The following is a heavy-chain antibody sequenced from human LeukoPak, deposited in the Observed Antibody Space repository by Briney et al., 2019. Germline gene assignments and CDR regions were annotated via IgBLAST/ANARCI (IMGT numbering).Heavy chain of an antibody. CDR2: ISYEGSNK. D-gene: IGHD1-26*01. V-gene: IGHV3-30-3*01. J-gene: IGHJ5*01. Sequence: GRSLRLSCAAAGFTFGSYAMDWVRQAPGKGLEGVAVISYEGSNKYYADSGKGRLTISRDNSKNTLYLQMNSLRAEDTAVYYCARSDFSGASGSYYSRGPGTLVTVSS. CDR3: ARSDFSGASGSYYS. CDR1: GFTFGSYA.